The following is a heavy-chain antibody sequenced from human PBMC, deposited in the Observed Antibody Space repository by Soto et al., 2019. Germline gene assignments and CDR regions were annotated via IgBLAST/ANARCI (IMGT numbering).Heavy chain of an antibody. Sequence: GGSLRLSCAVSGFTFSNYWMHWVRQAPGEGLVWVSRINSDGSSTSYADSVKGRFTISRDNAKNTLSLQMNSLRADDTAVYYCARGGVGRYCSSSSCYTWGFDYWGQGTLVTVSS. V-gene: IGHV3-74*01. D-gene: IGHD2-2*02. CDR1: GFTFSNYW. J-gene: IGHJ4*02. CDR3: ARGGVGRYCSSSSCYTWGFDY. CDR2: INSDGSST.